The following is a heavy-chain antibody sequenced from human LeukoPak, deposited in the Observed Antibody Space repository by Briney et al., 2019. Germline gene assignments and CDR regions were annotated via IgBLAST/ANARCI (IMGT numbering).Heavy chain of an antibody. CDR1: GYTFTGYY. V-gene: IGHV1-2*06. CDR2: INPNSGGT. Sequence: GASVKVSCKASGYTFTGYYMHWVRQAPGQGLEWMGRINPNSGGTNYAQKFQGRVTMTRDTSTSTAYMELSRLGSDDPAVYYCARGGATVTIDYWGQGTLVTVSS. CDR3: ARGGATVTIDY. D-gene: IGHD4-17*01. J-gene: IGHJ4*02.